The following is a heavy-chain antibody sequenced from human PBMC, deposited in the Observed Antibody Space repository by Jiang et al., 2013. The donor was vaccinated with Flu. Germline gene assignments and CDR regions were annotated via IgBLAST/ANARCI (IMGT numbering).Heavy chain of an antibody. V-gene: IGHV3-9*01. D-gene: IGHD6-13*01. CDR1: GFTFDDYA. Sequence: VQLVESGGGLVKPGRSLRLSCAASGFTFDDYAMHWVRQAPGKGLEWVSGISWNSGSIGYADSVKGRFTISRDNAKNSLYLQMNSLRAEDTALYYCAKVTLAAAGILYFDYWGQGTLVTVSS. J-gene: IGHJ4*02. CDR3: AKVTLAAAGILYFDY. CDR2: ISWNSGSI.